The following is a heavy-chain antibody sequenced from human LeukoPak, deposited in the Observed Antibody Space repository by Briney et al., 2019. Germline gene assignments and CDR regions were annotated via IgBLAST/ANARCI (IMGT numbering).Heavy chain of an antibody. Sequence: GGSLRLSCAASGFRFNSYGMTWVRLAPGKGLEWVSAISAGGDRTYYADAVKGRFTISRDNAKNSLYLQMNSLRAEDTAVYYCAREGLWFGDDASYYFDYWGQGTLVTVSS. D-gene: IGHD3-10*01. J-gene: IGHJ4*02. CDR1: GFRFNSYG. V-gene: IGHV3-23*01. CDR2: ISAGGDRT. CDR3: AREGLWFGDDASYYFDY.